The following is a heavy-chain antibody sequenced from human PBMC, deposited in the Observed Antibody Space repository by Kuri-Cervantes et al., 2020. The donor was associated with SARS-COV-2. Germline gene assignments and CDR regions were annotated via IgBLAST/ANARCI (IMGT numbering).Heavy chain of an antibody. V-gene: IGHV4-34*01. CDR1: GGSFSGYY. CDR2: INHSGST. CDR3: ARHRDFWSGFNWFDP. D-gene: IGHD3-3*01. Sequence: SETLSLTCAVYGGSFSGYYWSWIRQPPGKGLEWIGEINHSGSTNYNPSLKSRVTISVDTSKNQFSLKLSSVTAADTAVYYCARHRDFWSGFNWFDPWGQGTLVTVSS. J-gene: IGHJ5*02.